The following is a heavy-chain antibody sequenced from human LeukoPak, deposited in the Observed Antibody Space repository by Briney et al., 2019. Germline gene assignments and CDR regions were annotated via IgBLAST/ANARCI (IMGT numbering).Heavy chain of an antibody. CDR1: GGTFSSYA. D-gene: IGHD6-6*01. V-gene: IGHV1-2*02. CDR3: ARDQADLAPRPFDY. Sequence: ASVKVSCKASGGTFSSYAISWVRQAPGQGLEWMGWINPNSGVTNYAQKFQGRVTMTRDTSISTAYMELSSLRFDDAAVYYCARDQADLAPRPFDYWGQGTLVTVSS. CDR2: INPNSGVT. J-gene: IGHJ4*02.